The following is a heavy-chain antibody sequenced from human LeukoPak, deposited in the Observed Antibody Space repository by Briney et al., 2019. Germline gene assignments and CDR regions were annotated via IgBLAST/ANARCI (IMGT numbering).Heavy chain of an antibody. J-gene: IGHJ4*02. CDR3: AVFDCSSTSCYGEEY. V-gene: IGHV4-38-2*01. CDR1: GYSISSGYY. CDR2: TYHSRST. Sequence: PSETLSLTCAVSGYSISSGYYWGWIRQPPGKGLEWIGSTYHSRSTYYNPSLKSRVTISVDTSKNQFSLKLSSVTAADTAVYYCAVFDCSSTSCYGEEYWGQGTLVTVSS. D-gene: IGHD2-2*01.